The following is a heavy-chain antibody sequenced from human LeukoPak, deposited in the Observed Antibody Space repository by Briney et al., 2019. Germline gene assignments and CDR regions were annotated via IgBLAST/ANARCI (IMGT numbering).Heavy chain of an antibody. Sequence: ASVKVSCKASGYTFTSYYMHWVRQAPGQGLEWMGWINPNSGGTNYAQKFQGRVTMTRDTSISTAYMELSRLRSDDTAVYYCARGYYDILTGYYPFDYWGQGTLVTVSS. CDR3: ARGYYDILTGYYPFDY. D-gene: IGHD3-9*01. J-gene: IGHJ4*02. CDR2: INPNSGGT. CDR1: GYTFTSYY. V-gene: IGHV1-2*02.